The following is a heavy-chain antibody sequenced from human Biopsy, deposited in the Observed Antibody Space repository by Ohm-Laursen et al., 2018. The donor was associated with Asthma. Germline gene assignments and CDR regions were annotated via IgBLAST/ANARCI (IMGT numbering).Heavy chain of an antibody. CDR1: GGSMSSSSYY. D-gene: IGHD3-16*01. CDR2: ISYTGSA. Sequence: GTLSLTCTVSGGSMSSSSYYWGWIRQPPGKGLEWMGSISYTGSAYHNPSLKSRVTISVDTSKNQFSLKLSSVTAADTAVYFCARRGGLERYFDYWGQGTLVTVSS. V-gene: IGHV4-39*01. J-gene: IGHJ4*02. CDR3: ARRGGLERYFDY.